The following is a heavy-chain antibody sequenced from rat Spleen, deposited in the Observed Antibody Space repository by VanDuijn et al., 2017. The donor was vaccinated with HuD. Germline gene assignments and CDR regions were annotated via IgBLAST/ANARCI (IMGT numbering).Heavy chain of an antibody. CDR1: GFTFSSFP. D-gene: IGHD1-1*01. J-gene: IGHJ4*01. Sequence: EVQLVESGGGLVHPGRSMKLSCVASGFTFSSFPMAWVRQAPTKGLEWVATISYDGGSTYYRDSVKGRFTISRDNAKSSLYLQMDSLRSEDTATYYCTTPYSGDSYVMDAWGQGASVTVSS. CDR3: TTPYSGDSYVMDA. V-gene: IGHV5-46*01. CDR2: ISYDGGST.